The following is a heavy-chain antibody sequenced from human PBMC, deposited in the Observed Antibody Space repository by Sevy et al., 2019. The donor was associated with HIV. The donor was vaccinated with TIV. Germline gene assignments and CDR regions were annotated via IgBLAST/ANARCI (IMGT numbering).Heavy chain of an antibody. D-gene: IGHD1-26*01. CDR1: GFAFSSYA. CDR3: AKSPPGGSTSPSFDC. CDR2: IRGSGGSS. J-gene: IGHJ4*02. Sequence: GGSLRLSCAASGFAFSSYAMSWVRQAPGKGLEWVSAIRGSGGSSYYADSVKGRFTISRDNSKNMLYLQMNSLRAEDTAVYYCAKSPPGGSTSPSFDCWGQGTLVTVSS. V-gene: IGHV3-23*01.